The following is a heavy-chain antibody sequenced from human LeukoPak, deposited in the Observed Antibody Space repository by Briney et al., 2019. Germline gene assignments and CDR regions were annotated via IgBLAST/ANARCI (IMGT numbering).Heavy chain of an antibody. Sequence: SQTLSLTCALSGDSVSSNSAAWNWIRQSPSRGLEWLGRTYFRSKWYNGYAISVKSRLTINPDTSKNQFSLQLNSVTPEDTAVYWCARTADIVAAGTNAFDIWGQGTMVTVSS. V-gene: IGHV6-1*01. D-gene: IGHD6-13*01. J-gene: IGHJ3*02. CDR1: GDSVSSNSAA. CDR3: ARTADIVAAGTNAFDI. CDR2: TYFRSKWYN.